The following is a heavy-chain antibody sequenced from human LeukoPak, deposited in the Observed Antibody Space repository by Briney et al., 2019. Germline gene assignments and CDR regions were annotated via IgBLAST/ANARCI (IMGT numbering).Heavy chain of an antibody. CDR1: GFTFSSYW. CDR2: INSDGSST. CDR3: ARAPYYYDTSGFLI. V-gene: IGHV3-74*01. Sequence: PGGSLILSCAASGFTFSSYWMHWVRQAPGKGLVWVSRINSDGSSTTYADSVKGRFTISRDNAKNTLYLQMNSLRAEDTAVYYCARAPYYYDTSGFLIWGQGTMVTVSS. D-gene: IGHD3-22*01. J-gene: IGHJ3*02.